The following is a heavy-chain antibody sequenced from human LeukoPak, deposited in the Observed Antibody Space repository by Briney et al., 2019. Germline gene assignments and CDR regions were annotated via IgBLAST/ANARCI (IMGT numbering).Heavy chain of an antibody. D-gene: IGHD2-2*01. Sequence: PGGSLRLSCAASGFTFSNAWMSWVRQAPGKGLEWVGRIKSKTNGGTTDYAAPVKGRFPISRDDSKNTLYLQMNSLKTEDTAVYYCTTTATSTHDYYYYYGMDVWGQGTTVTVSS. J-gene: IGHJ6*02. V-gene: IGHV3-15*01. CDR3: TTTATSTHDYYYYYGMDV. CDR2: IKSKTNGGTT. CDR1: GFTFSNAW.